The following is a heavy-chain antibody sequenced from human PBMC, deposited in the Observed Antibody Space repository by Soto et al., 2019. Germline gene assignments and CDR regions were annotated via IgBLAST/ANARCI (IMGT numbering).Heavy chain of an antibody. CDR1: GYTFTNYG. J-gene: IGHJ5*02. Sequence: QVQLVQSGGEMKKPGASVKVSCKASGYTFTNYGISWVRQAPGQGLEWVGWISGYNGDTNYAQKFQGRVIMTTDTSTSTAYMELRTLTSADTAVYYCARDYDIWGEDWFDPWGQGTLVTVSS. V-gene: IGHV1-18*01. CDR2: ISGYNGDT. D-gene: IGHD3-9*01. CDR3: ARDYDIWGEDWFDP.